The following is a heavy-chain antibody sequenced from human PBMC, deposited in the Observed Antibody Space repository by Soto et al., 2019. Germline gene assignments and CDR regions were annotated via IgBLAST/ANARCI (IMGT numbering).Heavy chain of an antibody. CDR2: MSWNRGSI. V-gene: IGHV3-9*01. CDR3: AKDISLGELSAPDH. J-gene: IGHJ4*02. D-gene: IGHD3-16*02. Sequence: LRLSCVASGFTFDDFAMHWVRQAPGKGLEWVSGMSWNRGSIVYADSVKGRFTISRDNAKNSLYLQMNSLRPEGTALYYCAKDISLGELSAPDHWGQGTLVTVSS. CDR1: GFTFDDFA.